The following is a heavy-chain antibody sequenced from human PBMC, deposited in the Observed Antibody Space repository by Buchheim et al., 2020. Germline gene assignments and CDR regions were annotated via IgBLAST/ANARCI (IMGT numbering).Heavy chain of an antibody. J-gene: IGHJ6*02. V-gene: IGHV4-34*01. D-gene: IGHD5-18*01. CDR1: GGSFSGYY. Sequence: QVQLQQWGAGLLKPSETLSLTCAVYGGSFSGYYWSWIRQPPGKGLEWIGEINHSGSTNYNPSLKSRVTISVDTSKNQFSLKLSSVTAADTAVYNCARGGDVDTTMVTHGMDVWGQGTT. CDR3: ARGGDVDTTMVTHGMDV. CDR2: INHSGST.